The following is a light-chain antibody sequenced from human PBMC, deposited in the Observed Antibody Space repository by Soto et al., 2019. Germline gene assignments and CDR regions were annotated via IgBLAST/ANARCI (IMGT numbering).Light chain of an antibody. V-gene: IGLV2-8*01. CDR2: EVS. Sequence: QSALTQPPSASGSPGQSVTISCTGTSSDVGGYNYVSWYQQHPGKAPKLMIYEVSKRPSGVPDRFSGSKSGNTASLTVSGLQAEDEADYYCSSYACSNMEVFGTGTKLTVL. J-gene: IGLJ1*01. CDR3: SSYACSNMEV. CDR1: SSDVGGYNY.